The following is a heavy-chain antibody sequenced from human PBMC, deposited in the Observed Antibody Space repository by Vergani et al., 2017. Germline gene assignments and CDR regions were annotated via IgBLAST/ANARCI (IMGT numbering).Heavy chain of an antibody. CDR1: GYTFTSYY. CDR3: ARDTGIWHCSSTSCYHGAFDI. CDR2: INPSGGST. J-gene: IGHJ3*02. D-gene: IGHD2-2*01. V-gene: IGHV1-46*01. Sequence: QVQLVQSGAEVKKPGASVKVSCKASGYTFTSYYMHWVRQAPGQGLEWMGIINPSGGSTSYAQKFQGRVTMTRDTSTSTVYMELSSLRSEDTAVYYCARDTGIWHCSSTSCYHGAFDIWGQGTMVTVSS.